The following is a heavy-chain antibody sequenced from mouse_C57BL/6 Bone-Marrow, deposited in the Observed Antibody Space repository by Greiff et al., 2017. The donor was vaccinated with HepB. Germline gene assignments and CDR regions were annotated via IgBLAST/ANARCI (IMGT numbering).Heavy chain of an antibody. J-gene: IGHJ2*01. V-gene: IGHV5-6*01. CDR1: GFTFSSYG. D-gene: IGHD2-3*01. Sequence: VQLKESGGDLVKPGGSLKLSCAASGFTFSSYGMSWVRQTPDKRLEWVATISSGGSYTYYPDSVKGRFTISRDNAKNTLYLQMSSLKSEDTAMYYCARLYDGYYVGYWGQGTTLTVSS. CDR2: ISSGGSYT. CDR3: ARLYDGYYVGY.